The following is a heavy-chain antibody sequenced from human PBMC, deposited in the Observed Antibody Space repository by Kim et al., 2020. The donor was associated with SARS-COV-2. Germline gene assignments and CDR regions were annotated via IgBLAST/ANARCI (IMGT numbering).Heavy chain of an antibody. CDR3: AKGDPIQLWLRDAFDI. V-gene: IGHV3-30*18. CDR1: GFTFSSYG. D-gene: IGHD5-18*01. CDR2: ISYDGSNK. Sequence: GGSLRLSCAASGFTFSSYGMHWVRQAPGKGLEWVAVISYDGSNKYYADSVKGRFTISRDNSKNTLYLQMNSLRAEDTAVYYCAKGDPIQLWLRDAFDIWGRGTMVTVSS. J-gene: IGHJ3*02.